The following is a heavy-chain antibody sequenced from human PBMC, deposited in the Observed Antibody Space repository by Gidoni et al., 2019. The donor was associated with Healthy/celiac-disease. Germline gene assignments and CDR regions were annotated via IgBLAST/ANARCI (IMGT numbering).Heavy chain of an antibody. V-gene: IGHV4-34*01. CDR3: ARGAGYCSSTSCYTYYYYYYMDV. CDR1: GGSFSGYY. D-gene: IGHD2-2*02. Sequence: QVQLQQWGAGLLKPSETLSLTCAVYGGSFSGYYWSWIRQPPGKGLEWIGEINHSGSTNYNPSLKIRVTISVDTSKNQFSLKLSSVTAADTAVYYCARGAGYCSSTSCYTYYYYYYMDVWGKGTTVTVSS. J-gene: IGHJ6*03. CDR2: INHSGST.